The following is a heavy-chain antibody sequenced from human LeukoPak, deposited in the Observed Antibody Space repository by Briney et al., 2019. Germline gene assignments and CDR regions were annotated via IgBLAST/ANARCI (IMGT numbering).Heavy chain of an antibody. Sequence: SETLSLTCTVSGGSISSSSYYWGWIRQPPGKGLEWIGSIYYSGSTYYNPSLKSRLTISVDTSKNQFSLKLSSVTAADTAVYYCARGMATIVYWGQGTLVTVSS. J-gene: IGHJ4*02. CDR2: IYYSGST. D-gene: IGHD5-24*01. CDR1: GGSISSSSYY. V-gene: IGHV4-39*07. CDR3: ARGMATIVY.